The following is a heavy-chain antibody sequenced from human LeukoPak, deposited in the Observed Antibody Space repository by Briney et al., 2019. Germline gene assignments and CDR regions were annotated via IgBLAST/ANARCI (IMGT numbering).Heavy chain of an antibody. V-gene: IGHV3-23*01. Sequence: GGSLRLACAASAFIFSNYAMSWVRQAPGLGLEWVSAISGGGGSTYYADSVKGRFTIARDNSKNTLYLQMNSLRAEDTAVYYCASQTEYAGGWVDYWGQGTLVTVSS. CDR1: AFIFSNYA. J-gene: IGHJ4*02. CDR2: ISGGGGST. CDR3: ASQTEYAGGWVDY. D-gene: IGHD6-19*01.